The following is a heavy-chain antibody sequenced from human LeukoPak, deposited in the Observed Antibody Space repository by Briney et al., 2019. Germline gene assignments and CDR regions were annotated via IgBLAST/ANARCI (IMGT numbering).Heavy chain of an antibody. CDR3: TTAYSSSSPIGRQQLVYDY. D-gene: IGHD6-6*01. V-gene: IGHV3-15*01. Sequence: GGSLRLSCAASGFTFSNAWMSWVRQAPGKGLEWVGRIKSKTDGGTTDYAAPVKGRFTISRDDSKNTLYLQMNSLKTEDTAVYYCTTAYSSSSPIGRQQLVYDYWGQGTLVTVSS. J-gene: IGHJ4*02. CDR1: GFTFSNAW. CDR2: IKSKTDGGTT.